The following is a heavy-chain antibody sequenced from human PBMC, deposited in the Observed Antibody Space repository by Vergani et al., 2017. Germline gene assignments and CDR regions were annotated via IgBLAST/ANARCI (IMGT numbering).Heavy chain of an antibody. CDR2: IIPIFGTA. J-gene: IGHJ5*02. CDR1: GGTFSSYA. CDR3: AGESRGRAAAEGHPLGP. V-gene: IGHV1-69*01. Sequence: QVQLVQSGAEVKKPGSSVKVSCKASGGTFSSYAISWVRQAPGQGLEWMGGIIPIFGTANYAQKFQGRVTITADDSTSTAYMELSSLRSEDTAVYYCAGESRGRAAAEGHPLGPWGQGTLVTVSS. D-gene: IGHD6-13*01.